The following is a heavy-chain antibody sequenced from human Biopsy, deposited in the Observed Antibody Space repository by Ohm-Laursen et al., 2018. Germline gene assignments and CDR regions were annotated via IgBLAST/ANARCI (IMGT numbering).Heavy chain of an antibody. Sequence: GTLSLPCSVSGGSIISYYWTWIRQPPGKGLEWIGHVYNGGITNYNPSLKSRVTISKDTSKNQFSLQVNSVTAADTAVYYCARTPRDSFWSGSYKRGLWFDPWGQGTLVIVSS. V-gene: IGHV4-59*01. CDR3: ARTPRDSFWSGSYKRGLWFDP. J-gene: IGHJ5*02. D-gene: IGHD3-3*01. CDR1: GGSIISYY. CDR2: VYNGGIT.